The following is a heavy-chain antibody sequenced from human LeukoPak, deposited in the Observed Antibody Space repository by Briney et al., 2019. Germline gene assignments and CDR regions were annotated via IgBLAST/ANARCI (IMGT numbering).Heavy chain of an antibody. D-gene: IGHD2/OR15-2a*01. CDR1: GLTFSTYA. Sequence: PGGSLRLSCTASGLTFSTYALSWVRQTPGKCLELLSVISATGSTTYYADSVRGRFTISRDNSKNTLYLQMNSLRVEDTAVYYCAKDSQSVAFFLDDAFDLWGQGTIVTVSA. CDR2: ISATGSTT. V-gene: IGHV3-23*01. J-gene: IGHJ3*01. CDR3: AKDSQSVAFFLDDAFDL.